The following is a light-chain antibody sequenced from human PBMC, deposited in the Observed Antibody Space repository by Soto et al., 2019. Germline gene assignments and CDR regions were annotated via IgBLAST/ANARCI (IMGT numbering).Light chain of an antibody. CDR2: KAS. CDR3: QQYNSYWT. Sequence: DIQMTQSPSTLSASVGDRVTITYRASQSISSWLAWYQQKQGKAPKLLIYKASSLESGVPSRFSGSGSGTEFTLTISSLQPDDFATYYCQQYNSYWTFGQGTKVEIK. V-gene: IGKV1-5*03. J-gene: IGKJ1*01. CDR1: QSISSW.